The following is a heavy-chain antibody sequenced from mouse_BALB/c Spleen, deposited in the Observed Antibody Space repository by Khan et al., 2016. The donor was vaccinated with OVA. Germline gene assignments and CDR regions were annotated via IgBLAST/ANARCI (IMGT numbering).Heavy chain of an antibody. CDR1: GYSITSGYG. CDR2: ISYSGSI. J-gene: IGHJ2*01. D-gene: IGHD1-2*01. Sequence: VQLKESGPGLVKPSQSLSLTCTVTGYSITSGYGWNWIRQFPGNKLEWMGYISYSGSINYNPSLKSRISITRDTSKNQFFLQLNSMTTEDTATYYCARTARIKYWGQGTTLTVSS. CDR3: ARTARIKY. V-gene: IGHV3-2*02.